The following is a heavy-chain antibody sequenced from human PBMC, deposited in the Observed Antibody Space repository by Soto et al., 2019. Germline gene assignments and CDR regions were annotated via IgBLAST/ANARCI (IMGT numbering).Heavy chain of an antibody. D-gene: IGHD5-18*01. V-gene: IGHV1-18*01. J-gene: IGHJ6*02. CDR3: ARVVTEYYYYGMDV. CDR2: ISAYNGNT. CDR1: GYTSTSYG. Sequence: ASVKVSCKASGYTSTSYGISWVRQAPGQGLEWMGWISAYNGNTNYAQKLQGRVTMTTDTSTSTAYMELRSLRSDDTAVYYCARVVTEYYYYGMDVWGQGTTVTVSS.